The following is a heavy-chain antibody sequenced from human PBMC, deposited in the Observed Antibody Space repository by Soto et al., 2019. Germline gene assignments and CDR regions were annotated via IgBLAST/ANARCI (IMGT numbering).Heavy chain of an antibody. V-gene: IGHV2-5*02. CDR3: AHRRGPYSNWNDGDFDY. CDR1: GFSLSTTGVG. Sequence: SGPTLVNPTQTLTLTCSFSGFSLSTTGVGVGWIRQPPGKALECLALIYWDDDKRYNPSLKTRLTIAKDTSKNQVVLTMTNMDPVDTATYYCAHRRGPYSNWNDGDFDYWGQGTLVTVSS. CDR2: IYWDDDK. J-gene: IGHJ4*02. D-gene: IGHD1-1*01.